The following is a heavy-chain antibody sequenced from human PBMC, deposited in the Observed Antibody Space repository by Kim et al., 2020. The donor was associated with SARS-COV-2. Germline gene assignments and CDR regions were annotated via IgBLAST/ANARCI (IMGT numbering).Heavy chain of an antibody. Sequence: GGSLRLSCAASGFTFSDHYMDWVRQAPGKGLEWVGRTRNKANSYTTEYAASVRGRFTISRDESKNSLYLQMNSLKTEDTAVYYCARGYHGMDVWGQGTTVTVS. V-gene: IGHV3-72*01. CDR3: ARGYHGMDV. CDR2: TRNKANSYTT. CDR1: GFTFSDHY. J-gene: IGHJ6*02.